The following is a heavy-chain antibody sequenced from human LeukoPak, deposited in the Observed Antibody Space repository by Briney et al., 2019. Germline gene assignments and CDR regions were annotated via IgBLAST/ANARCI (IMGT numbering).Heavy chain of an antibody. CDR2: IYYSGST. J-gene: IGHJ3*02. V-gene: IGHV4-39*01. CDR3: ARSLVTWALDI. D-gene: IGHD2-8*02. CDR1: GGSISSSSYY. Sequence: SETLSLTCTVSGGSISSSSYYWGWIRQPPGKGLEWIGSIYYSGSTYYNPSLKSRVTISVDTSKNQFSLKLSSVTAADTAVYYCARSLVTWALDIWGQGTMVTVSS.